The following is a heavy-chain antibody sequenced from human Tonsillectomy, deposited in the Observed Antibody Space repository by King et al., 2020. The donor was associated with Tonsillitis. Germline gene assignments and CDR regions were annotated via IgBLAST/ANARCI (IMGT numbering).Heavy chain of an antibody. J-gene: IGHJ4*02. V-gene: IGHV4-4*02. CDR2: IYHSGST. CDR1: GGSISSSNW. D-gene: IGHD3-22*01. Sequence: QLQESGPGLVKPSGTLSLTCAVSGGSISSSNWWRWVRQPPGKGLEWIGEIYHSGSTNYNPSLKSRVTISVDKSKKQFSLKLGSVTAADTAVYYCARVSPDYYDSSGSNDYWGQGTLVTVSS. CDR3: ARVSPDYYDSSGSNDY.